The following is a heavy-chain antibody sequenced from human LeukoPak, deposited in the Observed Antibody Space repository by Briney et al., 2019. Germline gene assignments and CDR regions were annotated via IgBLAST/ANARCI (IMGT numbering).Heavy chain of an antibody. D-gene: IGHD2-15*01. CDR2: ISAYNGNT. CDR3: ARWGGDIVVVVAANNWFDP. CDR1: GYTFTSYG. V-gene: IGHV1-18*01. Sequence: ASVKVSCKASGYTFTSYGISWMPQAPGQGLEWMGWISAYNGNTNYAQKLQGRVTMTTDTSTSTAYMELRSLRSDDTAVYYCARWGGDIVVVVAANNWFDPWGQGTLVTVSS. J-gene: IGHJ5*02.